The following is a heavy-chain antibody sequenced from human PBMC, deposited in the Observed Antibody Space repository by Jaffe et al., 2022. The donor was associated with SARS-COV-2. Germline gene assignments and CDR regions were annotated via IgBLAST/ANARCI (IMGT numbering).Heavy chain of an antibody. V-gene: IGHV3-21*01. CDR1: GFTFSSYS. CDR3: ARGHGVVVVTAVVS. CDR2: ISSSSSYI. Sequence: EVQLVESGGGLVKPGGSLRLSCAASGFTFSSYSMNWVRQAPGKGLEWVSSISSSSSYIYYADSVKGRFTISRDNAKNSLYLQMNSLRAEDTAVYYCARGHGVVVVTAVVSWGQGTLVTVSS. D-gene: IGHD2-21*02. J-gene: IGHJ4*02.